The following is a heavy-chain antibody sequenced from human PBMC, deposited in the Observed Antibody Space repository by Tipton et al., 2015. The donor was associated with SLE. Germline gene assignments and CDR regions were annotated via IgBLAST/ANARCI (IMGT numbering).Heavy chain of an antibody. CDR1: GYKFTNYW. Sequence: QLVQSGAEMKKPGESLRISCKGSGYKFTNYWISWVRQMPGKGLEWMGRIDPSDYYTNYSPSFQGHVTISGDKSISTAYLQWSSLKASDTAMYYCARPMTTMTNDAFDIWGQGTMVTVSS. J-gene: IGHJ3*02. CDR3: ARPMTTMTNDAFDI. V-gene: IGHV5-10-1*01. D-gene: IGHD4-17*01. CDR2: IDPSDYYT.